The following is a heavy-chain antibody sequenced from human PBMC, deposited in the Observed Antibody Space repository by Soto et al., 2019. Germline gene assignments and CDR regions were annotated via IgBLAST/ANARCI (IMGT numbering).Heavy chain of an antibody. V-gene: IGHV3-23*01. CDR2: IGGSGRST. Sequence: EVQVLESAGGLVQPGGSLRLSCAASGFTFSNYAVNWVRQAPGKGLEWVSVIGGSGRSTYYGDSVKGRFTVSRDNLKKPVFLQMNNLRVEDTAVYYCAKGGSSTSSEFDYWGRGALVTVSS. J-gene: IGHJ4*02. CDR3: AKGGSSTSSEFDY. D-gene: IGHD2-2*01. CDR1: GFTFSNYA.